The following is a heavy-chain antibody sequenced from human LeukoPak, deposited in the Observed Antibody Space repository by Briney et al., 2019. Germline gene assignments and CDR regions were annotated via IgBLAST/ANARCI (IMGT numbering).Heavy chain of an antibody. J-gene: IGHJ4*02. D-gene: IGHD1-20*01. V-gene: IGHV3-21*01. Sequence: GGSLRLSCAASGFTFSSYSMNWVRQAPGKGLEWVSSISSSSSYIYYADSVKGRFTISRDNAKSSLYLQMNSLRAEDTAVYYCARDLTGTDDYWGQGTLVTVSS. CDR3: ARDLTGTDDY. CDR2: ISSSSSYI. CDR1: GFTFSSYS.